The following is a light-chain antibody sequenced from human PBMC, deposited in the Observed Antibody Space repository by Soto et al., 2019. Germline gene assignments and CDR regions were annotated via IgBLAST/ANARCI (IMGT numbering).Light chain of an antibody. CDR1: KLGDKY. J-gene: IGLJ3*02. CDR2: QDS. V-gene: IGLV3-1*01. CDR3: QARDSNGV. Sequence: SYELTQPPSVSVSPGQTASITCSGDKLGDKYVCWYQQKPGQSPVLVIYQDSKRPSGIPERFSGSNSGNTATLTISGTQAMDEADYYCQARDSNGVFGGGTQLTVL.